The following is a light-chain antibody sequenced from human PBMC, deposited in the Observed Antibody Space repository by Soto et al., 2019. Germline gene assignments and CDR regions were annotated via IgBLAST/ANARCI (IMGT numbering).Light chain of an antibody. Sequence: EIVLTQSPATLSLSPGDRATLSCRASQSVDNYLAWYQQKPGQTPRLIIYEASIRATGIPVRFSGSGSGTDFTLTISSLEPEDFAVYYCQQRSKWPPYTFGQGTKVEIK. CDR2: EAS. CDR1: QSVDNY. V-gene: IGKV3-11*01. CDR3: QQRSKWPPYT. J-gene: IGKJ2*01.